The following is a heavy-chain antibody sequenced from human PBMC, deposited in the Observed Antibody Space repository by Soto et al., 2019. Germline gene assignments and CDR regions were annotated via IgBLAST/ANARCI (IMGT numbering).Heavy chain of an antibody. V-gene: IGHV1-46*01. CDR1: GYTFTNYY. CDR2: INPSGGST. CDR3: ARGGPEMATIGSFDY. Sequence: ASVKVSCKASGYTFTNYYMHWVRQAPGQGLDWMGIINPSGGSTIYAQKFQGRVTMTRDASTSTVYMELSSLRSEDTAVYYCARGGPEMATIGSFDYWGQGTLVTVSS. D-gene: IGHD5-12*01. J-gene: IGHJ4*02.